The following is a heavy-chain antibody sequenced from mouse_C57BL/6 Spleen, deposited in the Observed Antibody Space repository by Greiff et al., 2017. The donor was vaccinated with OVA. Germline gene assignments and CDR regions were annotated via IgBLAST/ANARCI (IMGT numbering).Heavy chain of an antibody. J-gene: IGHJ4*01. Sequence: VQLQQSGAELVRPGTSVKVSCKASGYAFTNYLIEWVKQRPGQGLEWIGVINPGSGGTNYNEKFKGKATLTADKSSSTAYMQLSSLTSEDSAVYFCASSLHSYYAMDYWGQGTSVTVSS. CDR1: GYAFTNYL. CDR2: INPGSGGT. V-gene: IGHV1-54*01. CDR3: ASSLHSYYAMDY.